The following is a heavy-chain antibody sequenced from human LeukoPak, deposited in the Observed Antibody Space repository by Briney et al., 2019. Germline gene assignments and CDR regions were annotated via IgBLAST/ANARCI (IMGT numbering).Heavy chain of an antibody. CDR2: INPNSGGT. CDR3: ARDATTVVTPSAYYYYMDV. Sequence: ASVKVSCKASGYTFTGYYMHWVRQAPGQGLEWMGWINPNSGGTNYAQKFQGRVTMTRDTSISTAYMELSRLRSDDTAVYYCARDATTVVTPSAYYYYMDVWGKGTTVTISS. J-gene: IGHJ6*03. V-gene: IGHV1-2*02. CDR1: GYTFTGYY. D-gene: IGHD4-23*01.